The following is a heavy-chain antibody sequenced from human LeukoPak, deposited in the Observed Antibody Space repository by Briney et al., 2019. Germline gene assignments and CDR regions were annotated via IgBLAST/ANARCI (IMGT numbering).Heavy chain of an antibody. CDR3: ARDLGHSSSSGKDTQEFDY. D-gene: IGHD6-6*01. V-gene: IGHV1-18*01. Sequence: ASVKVSCKASGYTFTSYDINWVRQAPGQGLEWMGWISAYNGNTNYAQKLQGRVTMTTDTSTSTAYMELRSLRSDDTAVYYCARDLGHSSSSGKDTQEFDYWGQGTLVTVSS. J-gene: IGHJ4*02. CDR1: GYTFTSYD. CDR2: ISAYNGNT.